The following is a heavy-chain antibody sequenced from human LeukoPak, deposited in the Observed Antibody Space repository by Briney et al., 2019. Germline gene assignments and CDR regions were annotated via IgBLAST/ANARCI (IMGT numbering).Heavy chain of an antibody. CDR2: ITQDGSEK. Sequence: GGSLRLSCAASGFTFSRYWMSWVRQAPGKGLEWVANITQDGSEKYYVDSVKGRFTISRDNAKNSLYLQMNSLRAEDTAVYYCAREAEGRFLERSIEQAGGGQGTLVTVSS. D-gene: IGHD3-3*01. CDR3: AREAEGRFLERSIEQAG. CDR1: GFTFSRYW. V-gene: IGHV3-7*01. J-gene: IGHJ4*02.